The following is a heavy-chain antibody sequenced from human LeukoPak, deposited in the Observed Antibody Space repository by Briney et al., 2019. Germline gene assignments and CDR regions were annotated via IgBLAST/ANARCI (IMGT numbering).Heavy chain of an antibody. CDR2: IKQDGSKK. CDR1: GFTFSSYS. J-gene: IGHJ4*02. V-gene: IGHV3-7*03. Sequence: GGSLRLSCAASGFTFSSYSMTWVRQAPGKGLEWVANIKQDGSKKSYVDSVKGRFTISRDNAKNSLYLQMNSLRAEDTAVYYCARGDYWGQGTLVTVSS. CDR3: ARGDY.